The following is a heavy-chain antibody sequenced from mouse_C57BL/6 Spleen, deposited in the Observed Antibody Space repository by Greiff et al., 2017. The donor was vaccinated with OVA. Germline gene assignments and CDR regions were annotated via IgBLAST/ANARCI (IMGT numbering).Heavy chain of an antibody. CDR1: GFTFSSYT. V-gene: IGHV5-9*01. CDR2: ISGGGGNT. J-gene: IGHJ4*01. CDR3: ALRGDY. Sequence: EVQLVESGGGLVKPGGSLKLSCAASGFTFSSYTMSWVRQTPEKRLAWVATISGGGGNTYYPDSVRGRFTISRDNAKNTLYLQMSSLRSEDTALYYCALRGDYWGQGTSVTVSS.